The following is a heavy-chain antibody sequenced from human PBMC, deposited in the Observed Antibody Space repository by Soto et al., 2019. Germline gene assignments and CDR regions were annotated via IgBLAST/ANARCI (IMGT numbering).Heavy chain of an antibody. V-gene: IGHV3-53*01. J-gene: IGHJ6*02. CDR2: IYSDGTT. D-gene: IGHD3-10*01. Sequence: GGSLRLSCAASGFTVSSHYMSWVRQAPGKGLEWVSLIYSDGTTYYADSVKGRFTISRDNSKNMLYLQVNSLRAEDTAVYYCARDRSGSSGYYGMDVWGQGTTVTVSS. CDR1: GFTVSSHY. CDR3: ARDRSGSSGYYGMDV.